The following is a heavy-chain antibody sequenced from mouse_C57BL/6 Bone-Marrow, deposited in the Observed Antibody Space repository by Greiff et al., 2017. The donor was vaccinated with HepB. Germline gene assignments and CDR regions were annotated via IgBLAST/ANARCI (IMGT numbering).Heavy chain of an antibody. CDR2: IDPETGGT. V-gene: IGHV1-15*01. D-gene: IGHD1-1*01. CDR1: GYTFTDYE. J-gene: IGHJ3*01. Sequence: VQVVESGAELVRPGASVTLSCKASGYTFTDYEMHWVKQTPVHGLEWIGAIDPETGGTAYNQKFKGKAILTADKSSSTAYMQLRSLTSEYSAVYYCTRHYGTSSGFAYWGQGTLVTVAA. CDR3: TRHYGTSSGFAY.